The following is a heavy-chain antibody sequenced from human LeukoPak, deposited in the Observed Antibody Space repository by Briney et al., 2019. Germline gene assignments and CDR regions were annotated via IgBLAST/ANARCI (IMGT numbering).Heavy chain of an antibody. V-gene: IGHV4-39*01. CDR1: GGSISSSSYY. Sequence: SETLSLTCTVSGGSISSSSYYWGWIRQPPGKGLEWIGSIYYSGSTYYNPSLKSRVTISVDTSKNQFSLKLSSVTATDTAVYYCERHRGSYSSGPKNVDYWGQGTLVTVSS. D-gene: IGHD6-19*01. CDR2: IYYSGST. CDR3: ERHRGSYSSGPKNVDY. J-gene: IGHJ4*02.